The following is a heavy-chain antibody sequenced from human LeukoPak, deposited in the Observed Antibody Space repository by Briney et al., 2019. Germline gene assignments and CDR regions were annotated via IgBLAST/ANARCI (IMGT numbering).Heavy chain of an antibody. CDR2: MNPNSGNT. J-gene: IGHJ4*02. CDR1: GYTFTSYD. V-gene: IGHV1-8*01. CDR3: ARKFLGSRGYYFDY. Sequence: ASVKVSCKASGYTFTSYDINWVRQATGQGLEWMGWMNPNSGNTGYAQKSQGRVTMTRNTSIRTAYMELSSLRSEDTAIYYCARKFLGSRGYYFDYWGQGILVTVSS. D-gene: IGHD3-10*01.